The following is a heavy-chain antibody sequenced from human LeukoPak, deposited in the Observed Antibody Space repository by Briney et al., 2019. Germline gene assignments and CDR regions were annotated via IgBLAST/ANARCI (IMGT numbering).Heavy chain of an antibody. V-gene: IGHV4-59*08. CDR2: IYYSGST. CDR1: GGSISSYY. J-gene: IGHJ5*02. D-gene: IGHD1-26*01. Sequence: SETLSLTCTVSGGSISSYYWSWIRQPPGKGLEWIGYIYYSGSTNYNPSLKSRVTISVDTSKNQFSPKLSSVTAADTAVYYCARRLRGVGDWFDPWGQGTLVTVSS. CDR3: ARRLRGVGDWFDP.